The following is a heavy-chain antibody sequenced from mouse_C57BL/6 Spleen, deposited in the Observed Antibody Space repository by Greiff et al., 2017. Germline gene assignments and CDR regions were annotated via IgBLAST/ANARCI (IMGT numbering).Heavy chain of an antibody. D-gene: IGHD2-4*01. Sequence: EVQVVESGEGLVKPGGSLKLSCAASGFTFSSYAMSWVRQTPEKRLEWVAYISSGGDYIYYADTVKGRFTISRDNARNTLYLQMSSLKSEDTAMYYCTRVDDYDRGYYAMDYWGQGTSVTVSS. CDR2: ISSGGDYI. J-gene: IGHJ4*01. CDR1: GFTFSSYA. CDR3: TRVDDYDRGYYAMDY. V-gene: IGHV5-9-1*02.